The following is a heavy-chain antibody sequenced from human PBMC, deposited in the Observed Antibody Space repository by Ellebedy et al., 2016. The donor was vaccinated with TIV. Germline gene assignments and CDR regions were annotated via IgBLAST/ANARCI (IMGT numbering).Heavy chain of an antibody. Sequence: SVKVSCXASGGTFSSYAISWVRQAPGQGLEWMGGIIPIFGTANYAQKFQGRVTITADESTSTAYMELSSLRSEDTAVYYCARDPQKGYGGNWFDPWGQGTLVTVSS. V-gene: IGHV1-69*13. D-gene: IGHD4-23*01. CDR3: ARDPQKGYGGNWFDP. CDR1: GGTFSSYA. J-gene: IGHJ5*02. CDR2: IIPIFGTA.